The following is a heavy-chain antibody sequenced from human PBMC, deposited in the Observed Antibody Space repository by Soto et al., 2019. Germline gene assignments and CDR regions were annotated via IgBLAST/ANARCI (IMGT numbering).Heavy chain of an antibody. D-gene: IGHD1-26*01. Sequence: QVQLVQSGTEARKPGASVKVSCSASGYIFTGYAIQWVRQAPGQRLEWMGWIAAGNGNTRYSQKFQDRVTISRDISASTAYMELSSLRSEDTAKYYCATPASGTNYFDHWGQGTLVTVYS. V-gene: IGHV1-3*01. J-gene: IGHJ4*02. CDR3: ATPASGTNYFDH. CDR2: IAAGNGNT. CDR1: GYIFTGYA.